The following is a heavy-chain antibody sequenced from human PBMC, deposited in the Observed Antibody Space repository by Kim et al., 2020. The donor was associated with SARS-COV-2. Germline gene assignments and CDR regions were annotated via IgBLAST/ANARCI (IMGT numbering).Heavy chain of an antibody. CDR3: ARDLGGNTAMVTQAAGYYYYGMDV. V-gene: IGHV3-33*01. Sequence: GGSLRLSCAASGFTFSSYGMHWVRQAPGKGLEWVAVIWYDGSNKYYADSVKGRFTISRDNSKNTLYLQMNSLRAEDTAVYYCARDLGGNTAMVTQAAGYYYYGMDVWGQGTTVTVSS. CDR1: GFTFSSYG. CDR2: IWYDGSNK. J-gene: IGHJ6*02. D-gene: IGHD5-18*01.